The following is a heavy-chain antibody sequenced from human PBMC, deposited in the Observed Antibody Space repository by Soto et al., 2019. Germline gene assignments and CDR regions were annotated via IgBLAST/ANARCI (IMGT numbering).Heavy chain of an antibody. CDR2: IYSGGST. D-gene: IGHD1-26*01. J-gene: IGHJ6*02. V-gene: IGHV3-53*02. CDR3: ARDNTLESGSRIEYYYYGMDV. Sequence: EVQLVETGGGLIQPGGSLRLSCAASGFTVSSNYMSWVRQAPGKGLEWVSVIYSGGSTYYADSVKGRFTISRDNSKNTRYIQMNSLRAEDTAVYYCARDNTLESGSRIEYYYYGMDVWGQGTTVTVSS. CDR1: GFTVSSNY.